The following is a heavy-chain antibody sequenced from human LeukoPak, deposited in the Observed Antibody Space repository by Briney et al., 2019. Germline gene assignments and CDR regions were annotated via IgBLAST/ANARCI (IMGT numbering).Heavy chain of an antibody. CDR2: MHPNNGNT. D-gene: IGHD1-26*01. CDR1: GYTFTNYD. CDR3: ARGPMVGADSY. J-gene: IGHJ4*02. V-gene: IGHV1-8*01. Sequence: GASVKVSCKASGYTFTNYDINWVRQATGQGLEWMGWMHPNNGNTGYAQKFQGRVTMTRDTSISTAYMELSSLSSEDTAVYYCARGPMVGADSYWGQGTLVTVSS.